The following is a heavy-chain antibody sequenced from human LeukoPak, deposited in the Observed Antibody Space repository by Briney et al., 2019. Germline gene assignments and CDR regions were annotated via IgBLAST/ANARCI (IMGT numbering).Heavy chain of an antibody. Sequence: ASVNVSCKASGYTFTSYGISWVRQAPGQGLEWMGWISAYNGNTNYAQKLQGRVTMTTDTSTSTAYMELRSLRSDDTAVYYCARDTPSYYGGSGKNLWGQGTLVTVSS. V-gene: IGHV1-18*01. CDR3: ARDTPSYYGGSGKNL. CDR2: ISAYNGNT. CDR1: GYTFTSYG. D-gene: IGHD3-10*01. J-gene: IGHJ5*02.